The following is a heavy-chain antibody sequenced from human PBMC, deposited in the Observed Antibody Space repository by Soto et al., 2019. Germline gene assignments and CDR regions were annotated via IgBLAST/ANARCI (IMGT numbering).Heavy chain of an antibody. CDR1: GITFSTAW. J-gene: IGHJ4*02. CDR2: VKSKIDGGTI. CDR3: TTVRLATTESPFDY. D-gene: IGHD5-12*01. Sequence: EVQLVESGGGMVKPGGSLRVSGAVSGITFSTAWMNWVRQAPGKGLEWVGRVKSKIDGGTIDFATTVQGRITISRDDSKNMLYLQMNSLITEDTAVYYCTTVRLATTESPFDYWGQGTLITVSS. V-gene: IGHV3-15*01.